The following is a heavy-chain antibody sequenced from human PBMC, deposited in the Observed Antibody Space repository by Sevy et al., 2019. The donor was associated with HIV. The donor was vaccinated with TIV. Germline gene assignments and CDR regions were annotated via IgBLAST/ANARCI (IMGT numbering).Heavy chain of an antibody. D-gene: IGHD2-2*01. Sequence: SETLSLTCTVSGGSISSYYSSWIRQPPGKGLEWIGYIYYSGSTNYNPSLKSRVTISVDTSKNQFSLKLSSVTAADTAVYYCARDMLGYCSSTSCYAEGYFDYWGQGTLVTVSS. J-gene: IGHJ4*02. V-gene: IGHV4-59*01. CDR3: ARDMLGYCSSTSCYAEGYFDY. CDR1: GGSISSYY. CDR2: IYYSGST.